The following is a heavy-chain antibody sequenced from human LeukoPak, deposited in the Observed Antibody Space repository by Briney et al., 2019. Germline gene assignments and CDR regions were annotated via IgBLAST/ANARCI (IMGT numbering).Heavy chain of an antibody. CDR2: INHSGST. Sequence: SETLSLTCAVYGGSFSGYYWSWIRQPPGKGLEWIGEINHSGSTNYNPSLKSRVTISVDTSKDQFSLKLSSVTAADTAVYYCAASSTGSGYPYRSYYFDYWGQGTLVTVSS. CDR3: AASSTGSGYPYRSYYFDY. V-gene: IGHV4-34*01. D-gene: IGHD5-12*01. CDR1: GGSFSGYY. J-gene: IGHJ4*02.